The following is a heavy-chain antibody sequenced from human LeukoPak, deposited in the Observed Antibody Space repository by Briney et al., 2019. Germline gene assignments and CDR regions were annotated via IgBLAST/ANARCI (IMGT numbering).Heavy chain of an antibody. J-gene: IGHJ4*02. CDR2: IIPIFGTA. Sequence: SVKVSCKASGYTFTGYYMHWVRQAPGQGLEWMGGIIPIFGTANYAQKFQGRVTITADKSTSTAYMELSSLRSEDTAVYYCARGVMVRGVIPSPYYFDYWGQGTLVTVSS. CDR3: ARGVMVRGVIPSPYYFDY. CDR1: GYTFTGYY. V-gene: IGHV1-69*06. D-gene: IGHD3-10*01.